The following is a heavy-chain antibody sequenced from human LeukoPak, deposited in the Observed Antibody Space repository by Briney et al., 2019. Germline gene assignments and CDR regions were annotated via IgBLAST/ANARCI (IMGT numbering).Heavy chain of an antibody. Sequence: ASVKVSCKASGYTFTGYHMHWVRQAPGQGLEWMGRINPNSGDTNYAQNFQGRVTMTRDTSISTAYMELSRVRSDDTAVYYCARFGIIPFDYWGQGTLVTVSS. CDR3: ARFGIIPFDY. V-gene: IGHV1-2*06. D-gene: IGHD3-10*01. CDR2: INPNSGDT. J-gene: IGHJ4*02. CDR1: GYTFTGYH.